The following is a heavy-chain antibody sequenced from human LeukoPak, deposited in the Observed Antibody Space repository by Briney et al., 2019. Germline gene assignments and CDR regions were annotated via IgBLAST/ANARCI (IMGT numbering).Heavy chain of an antibody. J-gene: IGHJ6*03. CDR2: IYTSGST. CDR3: ARDYDFWSGPGGRYYYYYYYMDV. Sequence: SETLSLTCTVSGGSISSYYWSWIRQPAGKGLEWIGRIYTSGSTNYNPSLKSRVTMSVDTSKNQFSLKLSSVTAADTAVYYSARDYDFWSGPGGRYYYYYYYMDVWSKGTTVTVSS. D-gene: IGHD3-3*01. CDR1: GGSISSYY. V-gene: IGHV4-4*07.